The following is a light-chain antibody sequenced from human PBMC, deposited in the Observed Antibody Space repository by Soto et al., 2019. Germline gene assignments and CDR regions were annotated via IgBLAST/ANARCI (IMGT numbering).Light chain of an antibody. CDR1: SSNIGTND. CDR2: RSN. Sequence: QLVLTQPPSASGTPGQRVTISCSGSSSNIGTNDAFWYQQLPGTAPKLLIYRSNQRPSGVPDRFSGSKSGTSASLAISGLRSEDEADYYCGSWDYSLSGVLFGGGTKLTVL. J-gene: IGLJ2*01. V-gene: IGLV1-47*01. CDR3: GSWDYSLSGVL.